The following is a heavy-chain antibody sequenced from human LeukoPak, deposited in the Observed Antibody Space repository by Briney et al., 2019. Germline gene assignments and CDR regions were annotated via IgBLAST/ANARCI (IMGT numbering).Heavy chain of an antibody. CDR1: GFTFSSYG. V-gene: IGHV3-23*01. Sequence: GGSLRLSCAASGFTFSSYGMSCVRQAPGKGLEWVSAISGSGGSTYYADSVKRRLTISRDNSKNTLYPQMHSLRAEDTSVYYCAKPMVREVVINAFDIWGEGAMVTVSS. J-gene: IGHJ3*02. CDR3: AKPMVREVVINAFDI. CDR2: ISGSGGST. D-gene: IGHD3-10*01.